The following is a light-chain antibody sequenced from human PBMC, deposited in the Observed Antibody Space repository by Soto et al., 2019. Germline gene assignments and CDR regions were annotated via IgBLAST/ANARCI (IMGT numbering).Light chain of an antibody. CDR2: DVS. CDR1: SSDVGGYNY. CDR3: CSYAGSYVV. Sequence: QSVLTQPRSVSGSPGQSVTISCTGTSSDVGGYNYVSWYQQHPGKAPKLMIYDVSKRPSGVPDRFSGFKSGNTASLTISGLQAEDEADYYCCSYAGSYVVFGGGTKVTVL. V-gene: IGLV2-11*01. J-gene: IGLJ2*01.